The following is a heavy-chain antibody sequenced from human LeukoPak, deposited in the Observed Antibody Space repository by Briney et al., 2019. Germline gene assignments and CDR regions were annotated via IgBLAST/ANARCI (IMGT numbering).Heavy chain of an antibody. J-gene: IGHJ4*02. CDR1: GGSISSYH. D-gene: IGHD2-15*01. V-gene: IGHV4-39*01. CDR3: ARLWSTSCKGGSCPHQPNY. Sequence: PSETLSLTCTVSGGSISSYHWGWIRQPPGKGLEWIGTINYGGNTYYNLSLKSRVIIFLDTSKNQFSLKLSSVTAADTAVYYCARLWSTSCKGGSCPHQPNYWGQGTRVTVPS. CDR2: INYGGNT.